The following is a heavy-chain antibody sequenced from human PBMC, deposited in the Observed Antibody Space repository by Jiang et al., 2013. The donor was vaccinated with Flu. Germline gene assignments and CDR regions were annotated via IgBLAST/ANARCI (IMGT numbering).Heavy chain of an antibody. V-gene: IGHV4-39*07. CDR1: GGSISSSSYY. Sequence: GLVKPSQTLSLTCTVSGGSISSSSYYWGWIRQPPGKGLEWIGSIYYSGSTYYNPSLKSRVTISVDTSKNQFSLKLSSVTAADTAVYYCAINPPYGDPILDYWGQGTLVTVSS. CDR2: IYYSGST. J-gene: IGHJ4*02. D-gene: IGHD4-17*01. CDR3: AINPPYGDPILDY.